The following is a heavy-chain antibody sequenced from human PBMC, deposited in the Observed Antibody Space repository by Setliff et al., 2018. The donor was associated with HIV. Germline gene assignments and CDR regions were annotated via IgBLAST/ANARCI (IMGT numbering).Heavy chain of an antibody. CDR2: IYYNGNT. J-gene: IGHJ4*02. CDR3: AREIYGGNSRPCDY. D-gene: IGHD4-17*01. Sequence: KTSETLSLTCTVSGGSITGYYWNWIRQPPGKGLEWIGHIYYNGNTNYNPSLKSRGTISVDTSKNQFSLKLTSVTAADTAVYFCAREIYGGNSRPCDYWGLGTQVTVSS. V-gene: IGHV4-59*01. CDR1: GGSITGYY.